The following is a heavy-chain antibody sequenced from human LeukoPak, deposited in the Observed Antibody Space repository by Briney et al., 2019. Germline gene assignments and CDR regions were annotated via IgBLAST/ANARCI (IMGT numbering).Heavy chain of an antibody. CDR1: GFTFSSYA. D-gene: IGHD3-22*01. J-gene: IGHJ4*02. CDR3: AKDPWYYYDSSGYLAGAPQGFFDY. Sequence: GASLRLSCAASGFTFSSYAMSWVRQAPGKGLEWVSAISGSGGSTYYADSVKGRFTISRDNSNNTLYLQMNSMRAEDTTVYYCAKDPWYYYDSSGYLAGAPQGFFDYWGQGTLVTVSS. CDR2: ISGSGGST. V-gene: IGHV3-23*01.